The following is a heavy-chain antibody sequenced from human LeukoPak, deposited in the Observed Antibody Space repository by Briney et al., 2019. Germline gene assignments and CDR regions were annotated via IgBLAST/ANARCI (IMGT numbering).Heavy chain of an antibody. CDR3: ARAHTMVRGVMTFRY. CDR2: MNPNSGNT. Sequence: GASVKVSCKASGYTFTSYDINWARQATGQGFEWMGWMNPNSGNTGYAQKFQGRVTMTRNTSISTAYMELSSLRSEDTAVYYCARAHTMVRGVMTFRYWGQGTLVTVSS. CDR1: GYTFTSYD. J-gene: IGHJ4*02. V-gene: IGHV1-8*01. D-gene: IGHD3-10*01.